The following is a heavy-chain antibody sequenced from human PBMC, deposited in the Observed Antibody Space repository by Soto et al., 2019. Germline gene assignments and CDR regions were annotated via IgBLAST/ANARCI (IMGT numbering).Heavy chain of an antibody. Sequence: QVQLVQSGAEVKKPGSSVKVSCKASGGTFSSYAISWVRQAPGQGLEWMGGIIPIFGTANYAQKFQGRVTITADESTSTAYMELSSLRSEDTAVYYCARGTYYYDSSGYRYYYYYGMDVWGQGTTVTVSS. D-gene: IGHD3-22*01. CDR2: IIPIFGTA. CDR1: GGTFSSYA. CDR3: ARGTYYYDSSGYRYYYYYGMDV. J-gene: IGHJ6*02. V-gene: IGHV1-69*12.